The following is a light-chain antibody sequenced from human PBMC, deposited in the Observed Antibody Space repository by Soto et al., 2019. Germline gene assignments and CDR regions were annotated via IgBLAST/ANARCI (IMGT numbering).Light chain of an antibody. CDR2: GDS. Sequence: QSALTQPASVSGSPGQSITISCTGTSSDVGGYNYVSWYQQHPGKAPKLMIYGDSNRPSGVSYRFSGSKSGTSASLTISGVQAEAESDYYCCSYTSSSTLVFGTGTKVTVL. CDR1: SSDVGGYNY. J-gene: IGLJ1*01. CDR3: CSYTSSSTLV. V-gene: IGLV2-14*01.